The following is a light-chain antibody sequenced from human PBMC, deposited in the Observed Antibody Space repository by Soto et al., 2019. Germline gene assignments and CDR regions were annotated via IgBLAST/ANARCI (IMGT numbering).Light chain of an antibody. V-gene: IGLV2-14*01. J-gene: IGLJ3*02. Sequence: QSALTQPASVSGSPGQSITISCTGTSSDVGGYNYVSWYQQHPDKAPKLMIYEVSNRPSGVSNRFSGSKSGNTASLTISGLQSEDEGNYYCSSYTGGSTLVFGGGTKVTVL. CDR1: SSDVGGYNY. CDR2: EVS. CDR3: SSYTGGSTLV.